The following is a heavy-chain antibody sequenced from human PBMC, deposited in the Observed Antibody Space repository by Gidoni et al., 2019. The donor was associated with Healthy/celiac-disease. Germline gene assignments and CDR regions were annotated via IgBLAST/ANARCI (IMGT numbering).Heavy chain of an antibody. D-gene: IGHD3-10*01. CDR1: GFPFSDYY. CDR2: ISISGGTI. V-gene: IGHV3-11*01. Sequence: QVQLVESGGGLVKPGGSLRLSCAASGFPFSDYYISWIRQAPGTGLEWVSYISISGGTIYYADSVKGRFTISRDNAKNSLYLQMNSLRAEDTAVYYCARDLRPMVRGVSDPLGMDVWGQGTTVTVSS. J-gene: IGHJ6*02. CDR3: ARDLRPMVRGVSDPLGMDV.